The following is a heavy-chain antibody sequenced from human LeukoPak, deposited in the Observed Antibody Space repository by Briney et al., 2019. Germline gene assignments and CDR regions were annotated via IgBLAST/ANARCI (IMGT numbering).Heavy chain of an antibody. V-gene: IGHV4-59*01. Sequence: PSETLSLTCTVSSGSINGFHWSRIRQPPGEGLEWIGYIYYSGSTSYNPSLKSRVTISVDTSKNQFSLKLSSVTAADTAVYYCARDISGYYGYWGQGTLVTVSS. D-gene: IGHD3-22*01. CDR1: SGSINGFH. J-gene: IGHJ4*02. CDR3: ARDISGYYGY. CDR2: IYYSGST.